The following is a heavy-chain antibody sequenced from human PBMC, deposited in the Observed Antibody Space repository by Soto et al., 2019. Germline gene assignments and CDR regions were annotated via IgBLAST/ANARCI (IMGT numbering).Heavy chain of an antibody. Sequence: QVQLVQSGAEVKNPGASVKVSCKASGYTFTSYDINWVRQATGQGLEWMVWMNPNSGNTGYAQKFQGRVTMTRNTSISTAYMELSRLRSEDTAVYYCARGGVMVRGVIGFDPWGQGTLVTVSS. D-gene: IGHD3-10*01. CDR2: MNPNSGNT. CDR1: GYTFTSYD. J-gene: IGHJ5*02. V-gene: IGHV1-8*01. CDR3: ARGGVMVRGVIGFDP.